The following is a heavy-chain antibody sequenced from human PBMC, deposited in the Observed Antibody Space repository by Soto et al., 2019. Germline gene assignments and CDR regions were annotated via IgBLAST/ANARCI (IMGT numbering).Heavy chain of an antibody. V-gene: IGHV1-24*01. CDR3: AAGGTGGIDNWFDP. Sequence: ASVKVSCKVSGYTLTELSMHWVRQAPGKGLEWMGGFDPEDGETIYAQKFQERVTITRDMSTSTAYMELRSLRSEDTAVYYCAAGGTGGIDNWFDPWGQGTQVTVSS. CDR2: FDPEDGET. CDR1: GYTLTELS. D-gene: IGHD1-1*01. J-gene: IGHJ5*02.